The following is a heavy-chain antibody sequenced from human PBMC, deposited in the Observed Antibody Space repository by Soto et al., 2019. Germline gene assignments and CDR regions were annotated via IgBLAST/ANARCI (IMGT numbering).Heavy chain of an antibody. CDR3: ARHGPPSVADTPAAHHYYYGMDV. CDR2: IYPGYSDT. CDR1: GYSFSSFW. Sequence: KIAGESLKISCKGSGYSFSSFWIAWVRQMPGKGLEWMGIIYPGYSDTRYSPSFQGQVTISVDKSISTAYVQWSSLKASDTAIYYCARHGPPSVADTPAAHHYYYGMDVWGQGTTVTVSS. D-gene: IGHD6-25*01. J-gene: IGHJ6*02. V-gene: IGHV5-51*01.